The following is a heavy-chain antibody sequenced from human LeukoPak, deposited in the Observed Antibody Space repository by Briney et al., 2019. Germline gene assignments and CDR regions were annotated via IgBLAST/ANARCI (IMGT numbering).Heavy chain of an antibody. Sequence: GGFLRLSCAASGFTFSNHNMNWVRQAPGKGLEWVSYISISSSIIYYADSVKGRFTISRDNAKNSLYLQMNSLRDEDTAVYYCARESGAPPLRGLDIWGQGTMVTVSS. D-gene: IGHD4-17*01. V-gene: IGHV3-48*02. J-gene: IGHJ3*02. CDR3: ARESGAPPLRGLDI. CDR1: GFTFSNHN. CDR2: ISISSSII.